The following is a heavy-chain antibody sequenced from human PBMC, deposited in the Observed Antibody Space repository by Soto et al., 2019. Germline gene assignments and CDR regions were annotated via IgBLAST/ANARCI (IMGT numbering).Heavy chain of an antibody. J-gene: IGHJ4*02. CDR1: TDSMRTYS. V-gene: IGHV4-59*01. CDR3: ARDDTTGLLEF. CDR2: VYHTGRT. Sequence: QVQLQESGPGLVRPAETLSLICSVSTDSMRTYSWTWIRQSPGKGLEWIGYVYHTGRTEYNPSLESPVTISIDMSKKQFPLPLTSVTAADPAVYFCARDDTTGLLEFWGQGTLVTVSS.